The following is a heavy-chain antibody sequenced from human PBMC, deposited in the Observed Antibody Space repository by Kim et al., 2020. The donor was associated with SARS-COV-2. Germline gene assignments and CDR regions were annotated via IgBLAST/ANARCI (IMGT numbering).Heavy chain of an antibody. CDR3: AGYIVGQGGRGY. D-gene: IGHD1-26*01. CDR2: TYESGSI. CDR1: GGFISNNH. Sequence: SETLSLTCTVSGGFISNNHWSWIRQSPGKGLEWIGHTYESGSIHYNPSLNSRVTISVDRSKNQFSLELTSVTAADTAVYYCAGYIVGQGGRGYWGQGTLVTVSS. J-gene: IGHJ4*02. V-gene: IGHV4-59*01.